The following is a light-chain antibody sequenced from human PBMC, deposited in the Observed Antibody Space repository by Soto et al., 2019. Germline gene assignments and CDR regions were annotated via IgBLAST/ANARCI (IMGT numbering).Light chain of an antibody. CDR2: AAS. Sequence: DIQMTQSPSSLSASVGDRVTITCRASQGISTYLVWYQQKPGTVPKLLIFAASTLQSGVPSRFSGSGSGTDFTLTISSLQPEDVATYYCQNYNGAPWTFGQGTKVELQ. CDR1: QGISTY. CDR3: QNYNGAPWT. V-gene: IGKV1-27*01. J-gene: IGKJ1*01.